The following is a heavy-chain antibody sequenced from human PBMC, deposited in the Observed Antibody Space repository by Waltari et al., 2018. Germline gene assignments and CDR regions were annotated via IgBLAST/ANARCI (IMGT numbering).Heavy chain of an antibody. Sequence: QVQLQESGPGLVKPTHTLSLTCTVSGEPISDDVSRWTYWPWIRQSAGKGLEWIGHIYSSGAVDYNPSLRSRVTISLDTPKSHFTLKLTSVTAADTAVYYCANRGVGNYFKYFRLWSPGTLVTVSS. CDR2: IYSSGAV. J-gene: IGHJ1*01. D-gene: IGHD1-7*01. V-gene: IGHV4-61*02. CDR3: ANRGVGNYFKYFRL. CDR1: GEPISDDVSRWTY.